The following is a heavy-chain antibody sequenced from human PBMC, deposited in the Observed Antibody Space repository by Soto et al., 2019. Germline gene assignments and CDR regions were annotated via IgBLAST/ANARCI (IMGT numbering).Heavy chain of an antibody. Sequence: SETLSLTCAVSGGSINSRYWWSWIRQSPGKGLEWIGEVSHRGSTNYNPSLKSRVTISIDTSKNQFSLKLNSVTAADTGMYYCARNGGSTWYYFDSWGQGTVVTVSS. CDR3: ARNGGSTWYYFDS. J-gene: IGHJ4*02. CDR1: GGSINSRYW. V-gene: IGHV4-4*02. D-gene: IGHD6-13*01. CDR2: VSHRGST.